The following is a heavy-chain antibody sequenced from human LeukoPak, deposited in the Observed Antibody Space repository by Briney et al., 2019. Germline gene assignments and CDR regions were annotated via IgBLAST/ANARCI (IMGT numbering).Heavy chain of an antibody. CDR2: SSSTI. V-gene: IGHV3-48*01. CDR3: ASSTLYYDFWSGYYYFDY. Sequence: SSSTIYYADSVKGRFTISRDNAKNSLYLQMNSLRAEDTAVYYCASSTLYYDFWSGYYYFDYWGQGTLVTVSS. J-gene: IGHJ4*02. D-gene: IGHD3-3*01.